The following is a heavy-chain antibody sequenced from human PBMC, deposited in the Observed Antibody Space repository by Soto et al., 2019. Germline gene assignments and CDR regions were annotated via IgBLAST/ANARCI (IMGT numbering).Heavy chain of an antibody. CDR3: ARDLGSSGWYDFDY. CDR2: INAGNGNT. Sequence: QVQLVQSGAEVKKPGASVKVSCKASGYTFTSYAMHWVRQAPGQRPEWMGWINAGNGNTKYLQKFQGRVTITRATSASTAYMELSSLRSEDTDVSYCARDLGSSGWYDFDYWGQGTMVTVS. V-gene: IGHV1-3*01. CDR1: GYTFTSYA. D-gene: IGHD6-19*01. J-gene: IGHJ4*02.